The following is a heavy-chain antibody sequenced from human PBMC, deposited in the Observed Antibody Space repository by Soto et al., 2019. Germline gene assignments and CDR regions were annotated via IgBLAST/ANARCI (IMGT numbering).Heavy chain of an antibody. Sequence: QVQLVQSGAEVKKPGASVKVSCKASGYSFTSYVMNCVRQVPGQGPEWRGWMNPNSADTGYAQTFHGRMTMSGEMSTRTMYMVLSDLTSEDAALDYCGSGGFLEPHVDVWGRGNPFTV. V-gene: IGHV1-8*01. CDR1: GYSFTSYV. J-gene: IGHJ6*03. CDR3: GSGGFLEPHVDV. CDR2: MNPNSADT.